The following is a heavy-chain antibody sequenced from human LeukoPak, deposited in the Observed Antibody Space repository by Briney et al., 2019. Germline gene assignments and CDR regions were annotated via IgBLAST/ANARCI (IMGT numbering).Heavy chain of an antibody. V-gene: IGHV3-11*01. CDR1: GFTFSDYY. CDR2: ISGGGRTI. J-gene: IGHJ3*02. CDR3: AKDLGYSSGWYFGAFDI. Sequence: GGSLRLSCAASGFTFSDYYMSWIRQAPRKGLEWISYISGGGRTIYYADSVKGRFTISRDNSKNTLYLQMNSLRAEDTAVYYCAKDLGYSSGWYFGAFDIWGQGTMVTVSS. D-gene: IGHD6-19*01.